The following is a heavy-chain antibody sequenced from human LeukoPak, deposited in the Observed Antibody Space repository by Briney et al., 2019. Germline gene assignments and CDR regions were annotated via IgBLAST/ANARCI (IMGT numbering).Heavy chain of an antibody. J-gene: IGHJ4*02. CDR1: GGSITTSGYF. Sequence: PSETLSLTCTVSGGSITTSGYFWGWIRQPPGKGLEWIGTISHSGTPYYSPSLKSRVTFSLDTSKSQFSLKLTSVTAADTAVYYCVRDRGGVASDYWGQGTLVTVSS. CDR3: VRDRGGVASDY. CDR2: ISHSGTP. V-gene: IGHV4-39*07. D-gene: IGHD2-8*02.